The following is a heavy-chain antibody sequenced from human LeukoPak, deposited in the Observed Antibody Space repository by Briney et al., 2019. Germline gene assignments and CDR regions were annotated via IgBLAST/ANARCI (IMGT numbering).Heavy chain of an antibody. D-gene: IGHD1-26*01. CDR2: IKQDGSEK. J-gene: IGHJ4*02. Sequence: GGSLRLSCAASGFTFSNYWMSWVRQAPGKGLEWVANIKQDGSEKYYVDSVKGRFTISRDNAKNSLYLQMNSLRTEDTAVYYCARDKDVGPTILVYWGQGTLVTVSS. CDR1: GFTFSNYW. CDR3: ARDKDVGPTILVY. V-gene: IGHV3-7*01.